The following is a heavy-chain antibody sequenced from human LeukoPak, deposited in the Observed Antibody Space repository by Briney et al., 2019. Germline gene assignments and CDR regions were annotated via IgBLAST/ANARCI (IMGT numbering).Heavy chain of an antibody. CDR1: GGSITNYY. D-gene: IGHD3-10*01. J-gene: IGHJ4*02. Sequence: SETLSLTCTVSGGSITNYYWAWIRQPAGKGLEWIGRIYSSGSTNYNPSLKSRVTISVDRSKNQFSLKLSSVTAADTAVYYCARDRVTMVRGVPLGYFDYWGQGTLVTVSS. CDR2: IYSSGST. CDR3: ARDRVTMVRGVPLGYFDY. V-gene: IGHV4-4*07.